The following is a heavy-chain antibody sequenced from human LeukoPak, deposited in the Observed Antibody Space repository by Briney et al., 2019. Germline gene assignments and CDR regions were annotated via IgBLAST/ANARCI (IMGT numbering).Heavy chain of an antibody. Sequence: PSQTLSLTCTASGGSISSGGYYWSWIRQHPGKGLEWIGYIYYSGSTYYNPSLKSRVTISVDTSKNQFSLKLSSVTAADTAVYYCAAGFLEWLLGPRGAFDIWGQGTMVTVSS. CDR3: AAGFLEWLLGPRGAFDI. D-gene: IGHD3-3*01. V-gene: IGHV4-31*03. J-gene: IGHJ3*02. CDR2: IYYSGST. CDR1: GGSISSGGYY.